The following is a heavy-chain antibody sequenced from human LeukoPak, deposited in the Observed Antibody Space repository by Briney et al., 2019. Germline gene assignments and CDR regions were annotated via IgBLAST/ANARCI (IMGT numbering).Heavy chain of an antibody. D-gene: IGHD6-13*01. J-gene: IGHJ4*02. CDR1: GITVSSNY. Sequence: GGSLRLSCAASGITVSSNYMSWVRQAPGKGLEWVSGISGSGVTTYYADSVKGRFTISRDNSKNAVYLQINSLRAEDTAVYHCAKGFPGHSSPPLGLDYWGQGALVTVSS. CDR3: AKGFPGHSSPPLGLDY. CDR2: ISGSGVTT. V-gene: IGHV3-23*01.